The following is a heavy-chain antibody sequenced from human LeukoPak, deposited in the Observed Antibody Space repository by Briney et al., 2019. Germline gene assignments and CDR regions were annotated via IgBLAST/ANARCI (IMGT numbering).Heavy chain of an antibody. D-gene: IGHD3-22*01. Sequence: GGSLRLSCAASGFTLSSYWIHWVRQAPGKELVWVSRINRDGSITSYADSVKGRFTISRDNAKNTLYLQMNSLRAEDTAVYYCIRSHYYDSSTYYLDYWGQGTLVTVSS. CDR2: INRDGSIT. V-gene: IGHV3-74*01. CDR3: IRSHYYDSSTYYLDY. CDR1: GFTLSSYW. J-gene: IGHJ4*02.